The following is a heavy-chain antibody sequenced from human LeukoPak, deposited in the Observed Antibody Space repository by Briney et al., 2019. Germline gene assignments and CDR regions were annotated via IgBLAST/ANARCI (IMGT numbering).Heavy chain of an antibody. V-gene: IGHV3-23*01. CDR2: LSGSGGGT. CDR3: ARDLYGSGSQIVYYYYGMDV. J-gene: IGHJ6*02. CDR1: GITLSNYG. Sequence: GGSLRLSCAVSGITLSNYGMSWVRQAPGKGLEWVAGLSGSGGGTNYADSVKGRFTISRDNRKNTLYLQMNSLRAEDTAVYYCARDLYGSGSQIVYYYYGMDVWGQGTTVTVSS. D-gene: IGHD3-10*01.